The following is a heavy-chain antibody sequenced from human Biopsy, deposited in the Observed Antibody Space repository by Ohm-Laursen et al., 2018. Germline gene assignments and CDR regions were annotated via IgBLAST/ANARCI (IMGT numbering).Heavy chain of an antibody. CDR2: IYYSGST. D-gene: IGHD5-18*01. CDR3: ARGSSYGYGFDY. V-gene: IGHV4-61*01. J-gene: IGHJ4*02. Sequence: GTLSLTCTVSGGSVSSGSYYWSSIRQPPGKGLARIGNIYYSGSTNFNPSLKSRVTISVDTSKIQFSLKLSSVTAADTAVYFCARGSSYGYGFDYWGQGTLVAVSS. CDR1: GGSVSSGSYY.